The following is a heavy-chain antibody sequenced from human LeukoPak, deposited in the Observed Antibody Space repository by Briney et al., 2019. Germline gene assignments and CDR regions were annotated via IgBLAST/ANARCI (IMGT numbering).Heavy chain of an antibody. V-gene: IGHV3-48*04. J-gene: IGHJ5*02. D-gene: IGHD2-2*02. CDR2: ISSSSSTI. CDR1: GFTFSSYS. CDR3: ARGRGRVYQLLYGYNWFDP. Sequence: GGSLRLSCAASGFTFSSYSMNWVRQAPGKGLEWVSYISSSSSTIYYADSVKGRFTISRDNAKNSLYLQMNSLRAEDTAVYYCARGRGRVYQLLYGYNWFDPWGQGTLVTASS.